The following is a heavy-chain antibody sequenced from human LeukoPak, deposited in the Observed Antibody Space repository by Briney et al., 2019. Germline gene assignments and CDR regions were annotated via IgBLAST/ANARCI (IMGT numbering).Heavy chain of an antibody. CDR2: INHSGDI. CDR3: ARRDFALFGVITSFDS. D-gene: IGHD3-3*01. Sequence: SETLSLTCGVYGESFSGFYWSWIRQTPGKGLQWIGEINHSGDINYNPSLESRVTISVDTSKRQFSLRLSSVTAADTVVYYCARRDFALFGVITSFDSWGQGTRVTISS. J-gene: IGHJ4*02. CDR1: GESFSGFY. V-gene: IGHV4-34*01.